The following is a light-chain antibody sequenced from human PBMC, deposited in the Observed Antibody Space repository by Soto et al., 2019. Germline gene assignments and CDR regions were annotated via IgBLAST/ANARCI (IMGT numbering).Light chain of an antibody. J-gene: IGLJ1*01. CDR1: SSNIGATYD. CDR2: GNS. Sequence: QSVLTQPPSVSGAPGQRVTISCTGSSSNIGATYDVQWYQQLPGTAPKLLIYGNSNRPSGVPDRFSGSKSGTSASLAITGLQADDEADYYCQSYDSILSAHYVFGTVTKLTVL. CDR3: QSYDSILSAHYV. V-gene: IGLV1-40*01.